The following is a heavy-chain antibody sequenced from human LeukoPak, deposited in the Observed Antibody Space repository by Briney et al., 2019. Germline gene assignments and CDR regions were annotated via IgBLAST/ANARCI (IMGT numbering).Heavy chain of an antibody. Sequence: SETLSLTCTVSGGSISSYYWSWIRQPPGKGLEWIWYIYSSGSTNYNPSLKSRVTISMDTPKNQFSMKLSSVTAADTAVYYCARHRNSGYHSYGMDDWGQGTTVTVSS. V-gene: IGHV4-59*08. CDR3: ARHRNSGYHSYGMDD. J-gene: IGHJ6*02. CDR2: IYSSGST. CDR1: GGSISSYY. D-gene: IGHD5-12*01.